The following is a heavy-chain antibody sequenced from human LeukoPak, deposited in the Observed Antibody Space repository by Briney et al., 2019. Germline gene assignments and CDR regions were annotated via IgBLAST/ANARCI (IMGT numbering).Heavy chain of an antibody. CDR1: GFTFDDYG. D-gene: IGHD5-18*01. Sequence: PGGSLRLSCAASGFTFDDYGMSWVRQAPGKGLEWVSGINWNGGSTGYADSVKGRFTISRDNAKNSLYLQMNSLRAEDTALYYCARDRRGYSYGPFDYWGRGTLVTVSS. CDR3: ARDRRGYSYGPFDY. CDR2: INWNGGST. V-gene: IGHV3-20*04. J-gene: IGHJ4*02.